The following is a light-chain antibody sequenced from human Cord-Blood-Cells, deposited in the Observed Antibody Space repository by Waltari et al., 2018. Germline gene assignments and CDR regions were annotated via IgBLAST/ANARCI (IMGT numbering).Light chain of an antibody. J-gene: IGLJ1*01. CDR2: EVS. Sequence: QSALTQPPSASGSPGQSVTIPCTGTSSDVGGYNYVSWYQQHPGKAPKPMIYEVSKRPSGVPDRVSGSKSGNTASLTVSGLQAEDDADYYCSSYAGSNNFVFGTGTKVTVL. CDR3: SSYAGSNNFV. CDR1: SSDVGGYNY. V-gene: IGLV2-8*01.